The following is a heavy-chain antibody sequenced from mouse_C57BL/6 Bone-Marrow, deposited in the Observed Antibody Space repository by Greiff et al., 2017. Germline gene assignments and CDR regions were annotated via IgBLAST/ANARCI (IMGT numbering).Heavy chain of an antibody. Sequence: LVESVAELVRPGASVKLSCTASGFNIKNTYMHWVKQRPEQGLEWIGRIDPANGNTKYAPKFQGKPTITADTSTNTAYLQLSSLTSEDTAIYYCARWDSGYVWGAMDYWGQGTSVTVSS. CDR2: IDPANGNT. V-gene: IGHV14-3*01. J-gene: IGHJ4*01. D-gene: IGHD3-2*02. CDR3: ARWDSGYVWGAMDY. CDR1: GFNIKNTY.